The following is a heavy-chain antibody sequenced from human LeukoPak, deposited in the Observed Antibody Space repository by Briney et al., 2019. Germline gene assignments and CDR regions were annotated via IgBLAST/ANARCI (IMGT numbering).Heavy chain of an antibody. J-gene: IGHJ4*02. CDR1: GGSFSGYY. V-gene: IGHV4-59*10. D-gene: IGHD6-13*01. CDR2: IYTSGST. CDR3: ARGTAYRQQLVPPDY. Sequence: SETLSLTCAVYGGSFSGYYWSWIRQPAGKGLEWIGRIYTSGSTNYNPSLKSRVTMSVDTSKNQFSLRLSSVTAADTAVYYCARGTAYRQQLVPPDYWGQGTLVTVSS.